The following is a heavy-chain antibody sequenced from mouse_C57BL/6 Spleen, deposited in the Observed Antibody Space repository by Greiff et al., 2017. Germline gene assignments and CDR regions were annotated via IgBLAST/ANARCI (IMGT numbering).Heavy chain of an antibody. CDR3: ASGDGYPYYFDY. Sequence: QVQLQQPGAELVKPGASVKLSCKASGYTFTSYWMHWVKQRPGRGLEWIGRIDPKSGGTKYNEKFKSKATLTVDTPSSTAYMQLSSLTAEDSAVYYCASGDGYPYYFDYWGQGTTLTVSS. CDR2: IDPKSGGT. J-gene: IGHJ2*01. D-gene: IGHD2-3*01. V-gene: IGHV1-72*01. CDR1: GYTFTSYW.